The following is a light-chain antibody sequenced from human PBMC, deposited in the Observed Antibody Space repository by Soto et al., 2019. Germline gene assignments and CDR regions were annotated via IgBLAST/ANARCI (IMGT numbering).Light chain of an antibody. J-gene: IGLJ1*01. V-gene: IGLV2-8*01. CDR3: SSYTSSNTLYV. CDR1: NNDVGRYNY. Sequence: QSALTQPPSASGSPGQSVTISCTGTNNDVGRYNYVSWYQQHPGKAPKVIISDVSERPSGVPDRFSGSKSGNTASLTVSGLQAEDEADYYCSSYTSSNTLYVFGTGTKLTVL. CDR2: DVS.